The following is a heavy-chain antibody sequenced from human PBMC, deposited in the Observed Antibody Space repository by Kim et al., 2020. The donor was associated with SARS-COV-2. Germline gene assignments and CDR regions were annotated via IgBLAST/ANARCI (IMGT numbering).Heavy chain of an antibody. Sequence: ASVKVSCKASGYTFTGDDINWVRQATGQGLEWVGWMNPDSGNSGFAQTFQGRVTMTRETSISTAYLELSSLRSEDTATYYCARASRTSTSDWHRTHFDYWGQGTLVTVSS. CDR1: GYTFTGDD. D-gene: IGHD6-19*01. CDR2: MNPDSGNS. V-gene: IGHV1-8*01. J-gene: IGHJ4*02. CDR3: ARASRTSTSDWHRTHFDY.